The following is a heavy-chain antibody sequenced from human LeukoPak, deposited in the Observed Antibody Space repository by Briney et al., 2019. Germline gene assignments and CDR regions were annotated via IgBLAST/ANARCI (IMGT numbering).Heavy chain of an antibody. D-gene: IGHD2-15*01. V-gene: IGHV3-9*01. J-gene: IGHJ6*02. Sequence: QPGGSLRLSCAASGFTFDDYAMHWVRQAPGKGLEWVSGISRNSGSIGYADSVKGRFTISRDNAKNSLYLQMNSLRAEDTALYYCAKDQDIVDYYGMDVWGQGTTVTVSS. CDR3: AKDQDIVDYYGMDV. CDR1: GFTFDDYA. CDR2: ISRNSGSI.